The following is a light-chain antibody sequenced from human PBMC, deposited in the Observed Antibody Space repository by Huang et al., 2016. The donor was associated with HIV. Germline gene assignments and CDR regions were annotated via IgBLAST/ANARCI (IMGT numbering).Light chain of an antibody. CDR3: MQGTHWPGT. CDR2: LIS. J-gene: IGKJ1*01. CDR1: QSFVSNDGDIY. V-gene: IGKV2-30*01. Sequence: DVVMTQFPLSLPVTLGQPASIFCKSSQSFVSNDGDIYLNWVQQRPGQSPRRLIYLISKRDSGVPDRFSGSGAGTLFALRINRVEAEDVAIYYCMQGTHWPGTFGQGTNLEI.